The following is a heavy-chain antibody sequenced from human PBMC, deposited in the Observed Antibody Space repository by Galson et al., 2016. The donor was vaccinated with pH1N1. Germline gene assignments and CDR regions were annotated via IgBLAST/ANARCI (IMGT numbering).Heavy chain of an antibody. D-gene: IGHD3-22*01. J-gene: IGHJ2*01. CDR3: AREDYYDTDVSDWYLDL. V-gene: IGHV1-69*13. Sequence: SVKVSCKASGGTFGSYGINWVRQAPGQGLEWMGGIIPIFNTVKYAQNFQGRVPITADESTTTAYLELSSLRPEDQAMYYCAREDYYDTDVSDWYLDLWGRGTLLTVSS. CDR1: GGTFGSYG. CDR2: IIPIFNTV.